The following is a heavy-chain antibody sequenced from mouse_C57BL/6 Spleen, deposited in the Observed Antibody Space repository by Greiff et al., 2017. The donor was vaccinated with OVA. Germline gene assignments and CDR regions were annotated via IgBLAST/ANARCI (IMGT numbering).Heavy chain of an antibody. CDR1: GFSLTSYG. Sequence: VKLMESGPGLVQPSQSLSITCTVSGFSLTSYGVHWVRQSPGKGLEWLGVIWSGGSTDYNAAFISRLSISKDNSKSQVFFKMNSLQADDTAIYYCAISMITRGFYAMDYWGQGTSVTVSS. V-gene: IGHV2-2*01. J-gene: IGHJ4*01. CDR3: AISMITRGFYAMDY. D-gene: IGHD2-4*01. CDR2: IWSGGST.